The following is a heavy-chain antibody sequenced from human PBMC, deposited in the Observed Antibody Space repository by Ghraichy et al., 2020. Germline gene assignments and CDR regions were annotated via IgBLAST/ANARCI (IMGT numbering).Heavy chain of an antibody. V-gene: IGHV4-59*01. D-gene: IGHD5-12*01. J-gene: IGHJ4*02. Sequence: SETLSLTCTVSGGSISSYYWSWIRQPPGKGLEWIGYIYYSGSTNYNPSLKSRVTISVDTSKNQFSLKLSSVTAADTAVYYCARALDYFQDEPFDYWGQGTLVTVSS. CDR2: IYYSGST. CDR1: GGSISSYY. CDR3: ARALDYFQDEPFDY.